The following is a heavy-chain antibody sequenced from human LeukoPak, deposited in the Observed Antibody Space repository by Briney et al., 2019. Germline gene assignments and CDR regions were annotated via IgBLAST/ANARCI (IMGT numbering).Heavy chain of an antibody. CDR2: IRYDGSNK. D-gene: IGHD1/OR15-1a*01. V-gene: IGHV3-30*02. Sequence: PGGSLRLPCAASGFTFSSYGMHWVRQAPGKGLERVAFIRYDGSNKYYADSVKGRFTISRDNSKNTLYLQMNSLRAEDTAVYYCAKEAPKLEHGWYFDLWGRGTLVTVSS. CDR1: GFTFSSYG. CDR3: AKEAPKLEHGWYFDL. J-gene: IGHJ2*01.